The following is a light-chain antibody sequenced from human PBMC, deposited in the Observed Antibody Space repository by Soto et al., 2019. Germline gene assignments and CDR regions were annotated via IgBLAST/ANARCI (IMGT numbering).Light chain of an antibody. V-gene: IGKV1-17*01. J-gene: IGKJ1*01. CDR1: QGITND. Sequence: DIQVTQSPSSLSAYVGDRVTITCRASQGITNDLGWYQQKPGKAPKRLIYAASSLQSGVPSRFGGSGSGTEFTLTISSLQPEDFATYYCLHHNNYPWPFGQGTKADIK. CDR3: LHHNNYPWP. CDR2: AAS.